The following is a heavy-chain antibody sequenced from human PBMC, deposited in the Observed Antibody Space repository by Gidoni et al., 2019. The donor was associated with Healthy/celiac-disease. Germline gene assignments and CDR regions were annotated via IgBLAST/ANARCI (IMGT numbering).Heavy chain of an antibody. Sequence: QLQLQESGPGLVKPSEALSLTCTVSGGSISSSSYYWGWIRQPPGKGLEWIGSIYYSGSTYYNPSLKSRVTISVDTSKNQFSLKLSSVTAADTAVYYCARASGSYYQDAFDIWGQGTMVTVSS. V-gene: IGHV4-39*01. D-gene: IGHD1-26*01. J-gene: IGHJ3*02. CDR2: IYYSGST. CDR3: ARASGSYYQDAFDI. CDR1: GGSISSSSYY.